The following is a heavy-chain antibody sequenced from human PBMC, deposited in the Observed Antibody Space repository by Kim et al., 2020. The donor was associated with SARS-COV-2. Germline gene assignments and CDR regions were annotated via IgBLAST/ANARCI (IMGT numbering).Heavy chain of an antibody. Sequence: GGSLRLSCVASGFTFSDYGMHWVRQAPGRGLEWGAGISKDGSDKQYADSVKGRFIISRDNAKSTVFLQMNSLGAEDTSVYYCARDGGVSIEYWGQGTQVT. CDR3: ARDGGVSIEY. J-gene: IGHJ4*02. CDR1: GFTFSDYG. D-gene: IGHD2-15*01. CDR2: ISKDGSDK. V-gene: IGHV3-30-3*01.